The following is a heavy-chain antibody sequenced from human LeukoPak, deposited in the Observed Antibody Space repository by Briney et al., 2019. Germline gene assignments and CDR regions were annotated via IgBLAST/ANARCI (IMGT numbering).Heavy chain of an antibody. V-gene: IGHV3-23*01. CDR1: GFTYANYA. D-gene: IGHD2-8*02. CDR2: ITGTGGRGGI. CDR3: AKGDRGHCTGVKCYPFDY. J-gene: IGHJ4*02. Sequence: GVSLRLSCVASGFTYANYAMNWVRQAPGKRLEWVASITGTGGRGGIYYADSVKGRFTISRDNSKNTLFLQMSSLRAEDTAVYHCAKGDRGHCTGVKCYPFDYWGQGTVVTVSS.